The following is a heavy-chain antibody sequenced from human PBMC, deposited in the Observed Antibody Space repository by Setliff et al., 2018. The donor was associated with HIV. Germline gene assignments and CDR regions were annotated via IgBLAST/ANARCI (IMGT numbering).Heavy chain of an antibody. V-gene: IGHV3-33*06. CDR3: AKNPKYISGWFQYYFDY. J-gene: IGHJ4*02. CDR2: IWYDGSNK. CDR1: GFTFSSKG. Sequence: GGSLRLSCAASGFTFSSKGMHWVRQAPGKGLEWVAIIWYDGSNKYYADSVKGRFTISRDNSKKMLFLQMNSLRAEDTAVYYCAKNPKYISGWFQYYFDYWGQGALVTVSS. D-gene: IGHD6-19*01.